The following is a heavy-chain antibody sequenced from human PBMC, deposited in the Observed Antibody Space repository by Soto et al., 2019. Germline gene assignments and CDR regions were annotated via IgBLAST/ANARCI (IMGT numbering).Heavy chain of an antibody. V-gene: IGHV3-23*01. CDR3: AKADGSGSYRSMDV. CDR1: GFTFSSYA. Sequence: GGSLRLSCAASGFTFSSYAMSWVRQAPGKGLEWVSAISGSGGSTYYADSVKGRFTISRDNSKNTLYLQMNSLRAEDTAVYYCAKADGSGSYRSMDVWGKGTTVTVSS. D-gene: IGHD3-10*01. J-gene: IGHJ6*04. CDR2: ISGSGGST.